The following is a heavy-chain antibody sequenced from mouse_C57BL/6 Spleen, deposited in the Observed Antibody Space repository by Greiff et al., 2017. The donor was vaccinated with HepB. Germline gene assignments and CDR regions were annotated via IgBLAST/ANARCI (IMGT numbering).Heavy chain of an antibody. CDR2: ISDGGSYT. J-gene: IGHJ3*01. Sequence: EVKLVESGGGLVKPGGSLKLSCAASGFTFSSYAMSWVRQTPEKRLEWVATISDGGSYTYYPDNVKGRFTISRDNAKNNLYLQMSHLKSEDTAMYYCARDRDGYDDGFAYWGQGTLVTVSA. V-gene: IGHV5-4*01. CDR1: GFTFSSYA. D-gene: IGHD2-2*01. CDR3: ARDRDGYDDGFAY.